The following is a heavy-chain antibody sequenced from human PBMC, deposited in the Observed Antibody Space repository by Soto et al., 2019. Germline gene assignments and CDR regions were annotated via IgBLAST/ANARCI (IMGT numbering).Heavy chain of an antibody. CDR1: GGSVSSSGYQ. D-gene: IGHD3-10*01. Sequence: QVQLQESGPGLVKPSEILSLICTVSGGSVSSSGYQWNWIRQPPGKGLEWIGDIYYSGSTIYNPSLKSRVTISVDTSKNQFSLKLSSVTAADTAVYFCARDSGITAFDIWGQGTMVTVPS. CDR2: IYYSGST. CDR3: ARDSGITAFDI. J-gene: IGHJ3*02. V-gene: IGHV4-61*08.